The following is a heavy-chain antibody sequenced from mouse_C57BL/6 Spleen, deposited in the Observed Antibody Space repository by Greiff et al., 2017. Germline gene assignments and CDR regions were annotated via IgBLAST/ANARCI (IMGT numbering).Heavy chain of an antibody. CDR2: IHPNSGST. CDR3: ARGGYSGNYYWYFDV. J-gene: IGHJ1*03. V-gene: IGHV1-64*01. Sequence: QVQLKQPGAELVKPGASVKLSCKASGYTFTSYWMHWVKQRPGQGLEWIGMIHPNSGSTNYNEKFKSKATLTVDKSSSTAYMQLSSLTSEDSAVYYCARGGYSGNYYWYFDVWGTGTTVTVSS. D-gene: IGHD2-1*01. CDR1: GYTFTSYW.